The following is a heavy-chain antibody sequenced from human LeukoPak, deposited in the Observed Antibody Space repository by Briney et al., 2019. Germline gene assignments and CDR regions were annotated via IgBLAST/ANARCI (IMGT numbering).Heavy chain of an antibody. D-gene: IGHD3-22*01. CDR3: ARVCIGGYYDSSGYYYGWQDYYYMDV. CDR1: GGSISSGGYS. V-gene: IGHV4-30-4*07. CDR2: IYYSGST. Sequence: SQTLSLTCAVSGGSISSGGYSWSWLRQPPGKGLEWNGYIYYSGSTYYNPSLKSRVTISVDTSKNQFSLKLSSVTAADTAVYYCARVCIGGYYDSSGYYYGWQDYYYMDVWGKGTTVTVSS. J-gene: IGHJ6*03.